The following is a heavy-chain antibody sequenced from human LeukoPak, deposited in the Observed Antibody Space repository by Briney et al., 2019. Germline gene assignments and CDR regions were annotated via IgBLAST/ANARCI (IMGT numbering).Heavy chain of an antibody. CDR2: IYYSGST. V-gene: IGHV4-61*01. Sequence: SETRSLTCTVSGGSVSSGSYYWSWIRQPPGKGLEGIGYIYYSGSTNYNPSLKSRVTISVDTSKNQFSLKLSSVTAADTAVYYCARDRKGYSSGWYYYYYGMDVWGQGTTVTVSS. CDR1: GGSVSSGSYY. D-gene: IGHD6-19*01. J-gene: IGHJ6*02. CDR3: ARDRKGYSSGWYYYYYGMDV.